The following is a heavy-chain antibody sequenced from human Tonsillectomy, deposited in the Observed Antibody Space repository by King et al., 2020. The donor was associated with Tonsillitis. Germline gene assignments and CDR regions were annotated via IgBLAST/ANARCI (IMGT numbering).Heavy chain of an antibody. V-gene: IGHV4-59*08. Sequence: QLQESGPGLVKPSETLSLTCTVSGGSISGYYWSWIRQPPGKGLEWIGFIYYIGSTNYKPSLKSRVTISVDTSKNQFSLKLTSVTAADTAVYYCARHPQVLDSSGWYGLAFDYWGQGTLVTVSS. CDR2: IYYIGST. J-gene: IGHJ4*02. D-gene: IGHD6-19*01. CDR3: ARHPQVLDSSGWYGLAFDY. CDR1: GGSISGYY.